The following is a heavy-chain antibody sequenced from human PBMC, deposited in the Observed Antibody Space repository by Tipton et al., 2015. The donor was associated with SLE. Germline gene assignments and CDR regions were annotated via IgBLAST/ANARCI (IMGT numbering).Heavy chain of an antibody. V-gene: IGHV4-31*03. Sequence: TLSLTCPVSGDSISSGGHYWSWIRQLPGKGLEWIGCIYHSGTTYYNPSLKSRLTISVDTSENQFSLTLTSVTAADTAVYYCARTGHIYYFDHWGQGTLVTLS. CDR2: IYHSGTT. CDR1: GDSISSGGHY. CDR3: ARTGHIYYFDH. D-gene: IGHD2-21*01. J-gene: IGHJ4*02.